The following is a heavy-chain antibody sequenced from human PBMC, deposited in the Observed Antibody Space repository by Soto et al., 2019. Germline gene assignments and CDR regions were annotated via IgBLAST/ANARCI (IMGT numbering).Heavy chain of an antibody. V-gene: IGHV4-30-2*01. D-gene: IGHD3-3*01. J-gene: IGHJ6*02. CDR3: ARERDYDFWTGQTLYYYGMDV. CDR2: IYHSGST. Sequence: PSETLSLTCAVSGGSISSSGYSWSWIRQPPGKGLEWIGYIYHSGSTYYNPSLKSRVTISVDRSKNQFSLKLSSVTAADTAVYYCARERDYDFWTGQTLYYYGMDVWGQGTPVTVS. CDR1: GGSISSSGYS.